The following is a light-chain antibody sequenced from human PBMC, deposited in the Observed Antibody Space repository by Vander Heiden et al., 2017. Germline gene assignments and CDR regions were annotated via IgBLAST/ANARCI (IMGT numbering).Light chain of an antibody. CDR2: AAS. CDR3: QQNDSNPPLT. V-gene: IGKV1-39*01. J-gene: IGKJ4*01. CDR1: QSISSY. Sequence: DIQVIQSPSSPSASVGDRVTITCRASQSISSYLNWYQQKPGKAPKLLIYAASSLQSGVPSRFSGSGCGKDFTLTISSRQPEDFAPYYCQQNDSNPPLTFGGGTKVEIK.